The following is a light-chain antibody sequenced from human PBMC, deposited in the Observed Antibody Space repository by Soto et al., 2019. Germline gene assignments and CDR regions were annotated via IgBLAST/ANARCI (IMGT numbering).Light chain of an antibody. CDR1: QSVSNNY. Sequence: EIVLTQSPGTLSLSPGERATVSCRASQSVSNNYLTWYQQKPGQAPRLLIYDASSRATGIPDRFSGSGSGTDFTLAISRLEPEDFAVYYCQQYGSSPLTFGGGTKVEIK. J-gene: IGKJ4*01. V-gene: IGKV3-20*01. CDR3: QQYGSSPLT. CDR2: DAS.